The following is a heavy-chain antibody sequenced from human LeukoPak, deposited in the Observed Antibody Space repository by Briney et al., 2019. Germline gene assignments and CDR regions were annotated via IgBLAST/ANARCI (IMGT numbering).Heavy chain of an antibody. D-gene: IGHD3-16*01. Sequence: PQTLSLTCTLSGDSTCTYHGNWILKPPGKGLECIGYMQSNGNSKYNPSLRSGVTIFIDTSKSQVALILSSVTAADTAVYYCARDKQHSYGRYFDHWGQGALVTVSS. CDR2: MQSNGNS. CDR1: GDSTCTYH. CDR3: ARDKQHSYGRYFDH. J-gene: IGHJ4*02. V-gene: IGHV4-59*01.